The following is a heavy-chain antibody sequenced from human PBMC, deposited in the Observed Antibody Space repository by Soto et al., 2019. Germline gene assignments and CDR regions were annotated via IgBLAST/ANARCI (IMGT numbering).Heavy chain of an antibody. V-gene: IGHV1-46*04. Sequence: ASVKVSCKASGYTLTIYYMHWVRQAPGQGLEWMGIINPSGGSTSYAQKLQGRVTMTRDTSTSTVYMELSSLRSEDTAVYYCARNGGCSGGSCYSTSYYYYYGMDVWGQGTTVTVSS. CDR2: INPSGGST. CDR3: ARNGGCSGGSCYSTSYYYYYGMDV. J-gene: IGHJ6*02. CDR1: GYTLTIYY. D-gene: IGHD2-15*01.